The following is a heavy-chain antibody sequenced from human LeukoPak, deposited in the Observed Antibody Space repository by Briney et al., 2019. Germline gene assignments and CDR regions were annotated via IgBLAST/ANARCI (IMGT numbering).Heavy chain of an antibody. CDR3: ARHADIAAYREGMDV. Sequence: PSETLSLTCTVPGGSISHYFWSWIRQPPGQGLEWVGYVYYRGNTIYSPSLRSRVTISVDSSKNEFSLKMPSVTAADTAVYYCARHADIAAYREGMDVWGKGTTVTVSS. CDR2: VYYRGNT. V-gene: IGHV4-59*01. D-gene: IGHD2-15*01. J-gene: IGHJ6*04. CDR1: GGSISHYF.